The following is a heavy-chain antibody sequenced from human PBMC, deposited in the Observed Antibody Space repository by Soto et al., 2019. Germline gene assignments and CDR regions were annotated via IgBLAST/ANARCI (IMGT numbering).Heavy chain of an antibody. J-gene: IGHJ6*02. Sequence: GGSLRLSCISSGFTFRTYTMNWVRQAPGNGLEWVSGIRGFSPYTCYAEAVKGRFTISRDNAKNSLYLQMNSLRAEDTAVDYCARDRGYDAHDYYYNAMDVWGQGTTVPVSS. CDR3: ARDRGYDAHDYYYNAMDV. CDR1: GFTFRTYT. CDR2: IRGFSPYT. D-gene: IGHD3-10*01. V-gene: IGHV3-21*01.